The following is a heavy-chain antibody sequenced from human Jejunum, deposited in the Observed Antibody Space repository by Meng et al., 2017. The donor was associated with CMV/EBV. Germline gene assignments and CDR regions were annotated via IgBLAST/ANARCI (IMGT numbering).Heavy chain of an antibody. J-gene: IGHJ4*02. CDR3: AKEWGTAAGGTRGDFDY. CDR2: ISYSGDTT. CDR1: SFSDYT. V-gene: IGHV3-23*01. Sequence: SFSDYTMNWVRQAPGKGLEWVSAISYSGDTTSYADSVKGRVTISRDNSKNTLYLQMNSLKAEDTAIYYCAKEWGTAAGGTRGDFDYWGQGTRVTSPQ. D-gene: IGHD6-13*01.